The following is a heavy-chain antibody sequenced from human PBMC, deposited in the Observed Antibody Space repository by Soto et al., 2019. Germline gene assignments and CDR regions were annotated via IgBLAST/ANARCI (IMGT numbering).Heavy chain of an antibody. CDR3: AKDRQVVDILTGCFDY. V-gene: IGHV3-23*01. J-gene: IGHJ4*02. CDR1: GFTFSSYA. Sequence: EVQLLESGGGLVQPGGSLRLSCAASGFTFSSYAMSWVRQAPGKGLEWVSAISGSGGSTYYADSVKGRFTISRDNSKNTLYLQMNSLRAEDTAVYYCAKDRQVVDILTGCFDYWGQGTLVTVSS. D-gene: IGHD3-9*01. CDR2: ISGSGGST.